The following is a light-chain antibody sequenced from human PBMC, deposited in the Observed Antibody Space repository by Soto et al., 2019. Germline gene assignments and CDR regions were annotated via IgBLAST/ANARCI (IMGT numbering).Light chain of an antibody. J-gene: IGLJ1*01. V-gene: IGLV2-23*02. CDR1: SSDVGIYNL. Sequence: QSALTRPASVSGSAGQPITISCTGTSSDVGIYNLVSWYQHFPGKAPKLMIYEVNKRPSGVSNRFSGSKSGSTASLTISGLQADDEADYYCCSYTRSGSFVFGTGTKVTVL. CDR3: CSYTRSGSFV. CDR2: EVN.